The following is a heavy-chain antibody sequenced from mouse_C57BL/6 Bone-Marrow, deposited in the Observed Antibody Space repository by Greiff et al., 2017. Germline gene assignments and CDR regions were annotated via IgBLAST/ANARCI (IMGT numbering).Heavy chain of an antibody. CDR1: GYTFTDYE. J-gene: IGHJ4*01. CDR2: IDPETGGT. D-gene: IGHD1-1*01. CDR3: TRSPYYSGSIYYAIDY. V-gene: IGHV1-15*01. Sequence: QVQLQQSGAELVRPGASVTLSCKASGYTFTDYEMPWVKQTPVHGLEWIGAIDPETGGTASNQKFKGKAILTADKSSSTAYMELRSLTSGDSAVYYCTRSPYYSGSIYYAIDYWGQGTSVTVSS.